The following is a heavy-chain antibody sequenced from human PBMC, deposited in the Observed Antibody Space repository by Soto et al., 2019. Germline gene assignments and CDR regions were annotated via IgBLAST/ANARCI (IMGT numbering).Heavy chain of an antibody. CDR1: GFTFSSYA. V-gene: IGHV3-23*01. CDR3: ARGLTARPYYYYGMDV. Sequence: EVQLLESGGGLVQPGGSLRLSCAASGFTFSSYAMSWVRQAPGKGLEGVSAISGSGGSTYYADSVKGRFTISRDNSKNTLYLQMNSLRAEDTAVYYCARGLTARPYYYYGMDVWGQGTTVTVSS. CDR2: ISGSGGST. D-gene: IGHD3-16*01. J-gene: IGHJ6*02.